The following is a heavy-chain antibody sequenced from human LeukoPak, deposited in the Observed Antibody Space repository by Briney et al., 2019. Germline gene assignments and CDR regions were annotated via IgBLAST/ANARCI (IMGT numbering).Heavy chain of an antibody. CDR2: IYYSGST. J-gene: IGHJ6*01. CDR3: ARSSSWPPYYYYGMDV. V-gene: IGHV4-38-2*01. CDR1: GFTFSSYA. D-gene: IGHD6-13*01. Sequence: GSLRLSCAASGFTFSSYAMSWVRQAPGKGLEWIGSIYYSGSTYYNPSLKSRVTISVDTSKNQFSLKLSSVTAADTAVYYCARSSSWPPYYYYGMDVWGQGTTVTVSS.